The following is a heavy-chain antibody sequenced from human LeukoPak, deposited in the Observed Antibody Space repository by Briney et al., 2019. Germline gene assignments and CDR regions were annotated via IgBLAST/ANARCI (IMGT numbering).Heavy chain of an antibody. CDR3: ARGGRGGRYYGSGSYPQSFDY. J-gene: IGHJ4*02. Sequence: SETLSLTCAVYGGSFSGYYWSWIRQPPGKGLEWIGEINHSGSTNYNPSRKSRVTISVDTSKNQFSLKLSSVTAADTAVYYCARGGRGGRYYGSGSYPQSFDYWGQGTLVTVSS. CDR2: INHSGST. V-gene: IGHV4-34*01. D-gene: IGHD3-10*01. CDR1: GGSFSGYY.